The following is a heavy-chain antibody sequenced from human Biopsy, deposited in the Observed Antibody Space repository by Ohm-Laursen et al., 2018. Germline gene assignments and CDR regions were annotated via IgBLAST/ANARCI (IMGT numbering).Heavy chain of an antibody. Sequence: SLRLSCTASGLTFADYAMHWVRQAPGKGLEWVSGISWNSDFIGYADSVKGRFTISRDNAKRSLYLQMNSLRVEDTAFYYCVKAAYGSGTYHPLDYWGQGTLVTVSS. D-gene: IGHD3-10*01. V-gene: IGHV3-9*01. CDR1: GLTFADYA. CDR3: VKAAYGSGTYHPLDY. CDR2: ISWNSDFI. J-gene: IGHJ4*02.